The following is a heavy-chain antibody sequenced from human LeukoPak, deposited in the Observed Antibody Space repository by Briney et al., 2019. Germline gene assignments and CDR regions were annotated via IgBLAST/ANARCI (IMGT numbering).Heavy chain of an antibody. CDR2: ISGSGGST. J-gene: IGHJ4*02. D-gene: IGHD4-17*01. Sequence: GGSLRLSCAASGFTFSTYALSWVRQAPGKGLEWVSAISGSGGSTYYADSVKGRFTISRDNSKNTLYLQMNSVRAEDTAVYYCAKDHATVTTDYFDYWGQGTLVTVSS. CDR1: GFTFSTYA. CDR3: AKDHATVTTDYFDY. V-gene: IGHV3-23*01.